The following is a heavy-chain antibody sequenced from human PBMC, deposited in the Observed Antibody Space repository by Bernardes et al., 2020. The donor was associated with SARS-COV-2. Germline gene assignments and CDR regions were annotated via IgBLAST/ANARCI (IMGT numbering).Heavy chain of an antibody. J-gene: IGHJ4*02. CDR3: TTDQMDY. Sequence: WIRQPPGKGLEWVGLIQRKSEGGTTDYAAPVKGRFTISRDDSKNTVYLQMNSLKTEDTAVYYCTTDQMDYWGQGTLVTVSS. CDR2: IQRKSEGGTT. V-gene: IGHV3-15*01.